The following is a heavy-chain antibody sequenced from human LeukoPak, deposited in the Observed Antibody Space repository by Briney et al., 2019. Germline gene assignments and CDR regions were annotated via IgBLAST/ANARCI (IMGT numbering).Heavy chain of an antibody. Sequence: SETLSLTCTVSGGSISSYYWRWIRQPAGKGLEWIGRIYTSGSTNYNRSLKSRVTMSVDTSKNQFSLKLSSVTAADTAVYYCARSARDSSGYYYFDYWGQGTLVTVSS. CDR1: GGSISSYY. D-gene: IGHD3-22*01. CDR2: IYTSGST. V-gene: IGHV4-4*07. J-gene: IGHJ4*02. CDR3: ARSARDSSGYYYFDY.